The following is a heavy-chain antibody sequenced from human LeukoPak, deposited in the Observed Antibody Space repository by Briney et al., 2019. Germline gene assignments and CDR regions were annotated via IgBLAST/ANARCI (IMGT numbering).Heavy chain of an antibody. J-gene: IGHJ6*03. D-gene: IGHD3-10*01. Sequence: SETLSLTCTVSGGSISSYYWSWIQQPPGKGLELIGYIYYSGSTNYNPSLKSRVTISVDTSKNQFSLKLSSVTAADTAVYYCARGTLGGSGRYYYYYMDVWGKGTTVTISS. V-gene: IGHV4-59*01. CDR3: ARGTLGGSGRYYYYYMDV. CDR2: IYYSGST. CDR1: GGSISSYY.